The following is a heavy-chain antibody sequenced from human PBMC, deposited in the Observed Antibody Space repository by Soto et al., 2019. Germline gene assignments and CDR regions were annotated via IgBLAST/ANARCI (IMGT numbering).Heavy chain of an antibody. J-gene: IGHJ4*02. V-gene: IGHV6-1*01. D-gene: IGHD6-19*01. CDR3: AKGVAGSGFDL. Sequence: QTLSLTCAISGDSVSSNTAAWNWIRSSPSRGLEWLGRTYYRSNWRHDYAVSVKTRITVIPDTSKKPFSLQLNSVTPDDTAVYYCAKGVAGSGFDLWAQGTLVTVSS. CDR1: GDSVSSNTAA. CDR2: TYYRSNWRH.